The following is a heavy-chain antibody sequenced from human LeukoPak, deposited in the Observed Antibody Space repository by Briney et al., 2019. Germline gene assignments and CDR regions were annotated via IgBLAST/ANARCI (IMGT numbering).Heavy chain of an antibody. V-gene: IGHV4-59*01. J-gene: IGHJ4*02. CDR3: ARVRALRGYSYGYEDY. CDR1: GGSISSYY. Sequence: PSETLSLTCTVSGGSISSYYWSWIRQPPGKGLEWIGYIYYSGSTNYNPSLKSRVTISVDTSKNQFSLKLSSVTAADTAVYYCARVRALRGYSYGYEDYWGQGTLVTVSS. D-gene: IGHD5-18*01. CDR2: IYYSGST.